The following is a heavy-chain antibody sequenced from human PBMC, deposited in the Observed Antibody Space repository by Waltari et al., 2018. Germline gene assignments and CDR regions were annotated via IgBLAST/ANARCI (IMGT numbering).Heavy chain of an antibody. CDR2: IIPILGIA. CDR3: ARSTRLGSGGSCYDY. CDR1: GGTFSSYT. V-gene: IGHV1-69*02. Sequence: QVPLVQSGAEVKKPGSSVKVSCKASGGTFSSYTISWVRPAPGQGLEWMGRIIPILGIANYAQKFQGRVTITADKSTSTAYMELSSLRSEDTAVYYCARSTRLGSGGSCYDYWGQGTLVTVSS. D-gene: IGHD2-15*01. J-gene: IGHJ4*01.